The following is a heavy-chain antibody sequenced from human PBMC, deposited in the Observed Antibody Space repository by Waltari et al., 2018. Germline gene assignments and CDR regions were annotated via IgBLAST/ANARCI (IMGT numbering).Heavy chain of an antibody. CDR3: ARLDSSGYYRDY. CDR1: GYSFTSYW. J-gene: IGHJ4*02. CDR2: HYTGDAYT. D-gene: IGHD3-22*01. Sequence: EVQLVQSGAEVKKPGESLKISCKGSGYSFTSYWIGWVRQMPGKGLEWMRIHYTGDAYTRYSPSLQGQVTISADKSISADYLQWSSLKASDTAMYDCARLDSSGYYRDYWGQGTLVTVSS. V-gene: IGHV5-51*03.